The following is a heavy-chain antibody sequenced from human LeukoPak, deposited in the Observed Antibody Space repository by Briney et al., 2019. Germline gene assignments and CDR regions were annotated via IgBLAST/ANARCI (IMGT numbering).Heavy chain of an antibody. CDR1: GFTFSSYG. J-gene: IGHJ4*02. CDR2: ISGSGGST. Sequence: QTGGSLRLSCAASGFTFSSYGMSWVRQAPGKGLEWVSAISGSGGSTYYADSVKGRFTISRDNSKNTLYLQMNTLRADDTAVYYCAKRGVGYDSGSGFDYWGQGTLVTVSS. CDR3: AKRGVGYDSGSGFDY. D-gene: IGHD3-10*01. V-gene: IGHV3-23*01.